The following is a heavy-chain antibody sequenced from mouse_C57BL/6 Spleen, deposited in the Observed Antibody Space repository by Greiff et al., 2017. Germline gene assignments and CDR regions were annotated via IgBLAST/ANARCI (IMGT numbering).Heavy chain of an antibody. CDR1: GFSLTSYG. CDR3: ARRYFDV. CDR2: IWSGGST. V-gene: IGHV2-2*01. J-gene: IGHJ1*03. Sequence: VKLMESGPGLVQPSQSLSITCTVSGFSLTSYGVHWVRQSPGKGLEWLGVIWSGGSTDYNAAFISRLSISKDNSKSQVFFKMNRLQADDTAIYYCARRYFDVWGTGTTVTVSS.